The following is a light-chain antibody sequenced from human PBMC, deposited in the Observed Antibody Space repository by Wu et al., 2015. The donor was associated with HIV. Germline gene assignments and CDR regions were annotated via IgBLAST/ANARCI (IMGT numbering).Light chain of an antibody. Sequence: DIQMTQSPSTLSASVGDRVTITCRASQSISNWLAWYQQKPGKAPKLLIYKASSLESGVPSRFSGSGSGTEFTLTISSLQPDDFATYYCQQYNSYPYSFGQGTELEIK. CDR1: QSISNW. J-gene: IGKJ2*03. CDR2: KAS. CDR3: QQYNSYPYS. V-gene: IGKV1-5*03.